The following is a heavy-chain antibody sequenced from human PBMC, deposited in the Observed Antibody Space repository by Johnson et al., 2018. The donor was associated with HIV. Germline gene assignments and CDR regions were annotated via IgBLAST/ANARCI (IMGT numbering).Heavy chain of an antibody. V-gene: IGHV3-53*01. J-gene: IGHJ3*02. CDR1: GFTVSSNY. CDR2: ISGRGGST. D-gene: IGHD6-19*01. Sequence: VQLVESGGGLIQPGGSLRLSCAGSGFTVSSNYMSWVRQAPGKGLEWVSVISGRGGSTYYADSVKGRFTISRDNSKNTLYLQMNSLRAEDTALYYCAKDRSTGWYPAFDIWGQGTMVTVSS. CDR3: AKDRSTGWYPAFDI.